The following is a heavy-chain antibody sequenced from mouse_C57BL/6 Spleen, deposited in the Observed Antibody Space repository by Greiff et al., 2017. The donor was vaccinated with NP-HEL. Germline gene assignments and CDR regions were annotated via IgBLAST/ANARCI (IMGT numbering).Heavy chain of an antibody. CDR3: ARGGELWDFDV. V-gene: IGHV1-9*01. D-gene: IGHD1-3*01. CDR2: ILPGSGST. Sequence: QVQLQQSGAELMKPGASVKLSCKATGYTFTGYWIEWVNQRPEQGLEWIGKILPGSGSTNYNEKFKGKATFTADTSSNTPYMQLSSLTTEDSAIYYCARGGELWDFDVWGTGTTVTVSS. CDR1: GYTFTGYW. J-gene: IGHJ1*03.